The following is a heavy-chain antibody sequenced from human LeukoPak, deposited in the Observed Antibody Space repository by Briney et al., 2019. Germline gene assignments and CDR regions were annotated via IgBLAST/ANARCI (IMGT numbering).Heavy chain of an antibody. V-gene: IGHV3-53*04. CDR2: NYSGGST. CDR3: ASLAGDYGDYEAGY. D-gene: IGHD4-17*01. J-gene: IGHJ4*02. Sequence: GGSLRLSCAASGIIVSSYYLSWLRPAAGEGLGWVSVNYSGGSTYYADSVKGRFTISRHNSKNTLYLQMNSLRAEDTAVYYCASLAGDYGDYEAGYWGQGTLVTVSS. CDR1: GIIVSSYY.